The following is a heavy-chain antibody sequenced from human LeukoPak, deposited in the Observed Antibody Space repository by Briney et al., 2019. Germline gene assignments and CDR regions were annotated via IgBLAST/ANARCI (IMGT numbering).Heavy chain of an antibody. J-gene: IGHJ4*02. CDR2: IYYSGST. V-gene: IGHV4-61*01. Sequence: SETLSLTCTVSGGSVSSGSYYWSWIRQPPGKGLEWIGYIYYSGSTNYNPSLKSRVTISVDTSKNQFSLKLSSVTAADTAVYYCARDEDYGDYALNYWGQGTLVTVSS. CDR3: ARDEDYGDYALNY. CDR1: GGSVSSGSYY. D-gene: IGHD4-17*01.